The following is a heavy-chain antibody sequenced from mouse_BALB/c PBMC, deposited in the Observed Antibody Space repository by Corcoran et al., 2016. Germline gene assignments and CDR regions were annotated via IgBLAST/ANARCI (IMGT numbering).Heavy chain of an antibody. CDR1: GYTFSSYW. Sequence: QVQLQQSGAELMKPGASVKISCKATGYTFSSYWIEWVKQRPGHGLEWIGEILPGSGSTNYNEKFKGKATFTADTSSNTAYMQLSSLTSEDSAVYYCARRWDEFAMDYWGQGTSVTVSS. J-gene: IGHJ4*01. D-gene: IGHD4-1*01. V-gene: IGHV1-9*01. CDR3: ARRWDEFAMDY. CDR2: ILPGSGST.